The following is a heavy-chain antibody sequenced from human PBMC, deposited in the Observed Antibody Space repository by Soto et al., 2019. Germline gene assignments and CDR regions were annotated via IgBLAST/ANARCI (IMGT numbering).Heavy chain of an antibody. CDR2: IIPIFGTA. CDR1: GGTFSSYA. J-gene: IGHJ3*02. V-gene: IGHV1-69*13. CDR3: ARDRGDGYNRFDAFDI. D-gene: IGHD3-10*01. Sequence: SVKVSCKASGGTFSSYAISWVRQAPGQGLEWMGGIIPIFGTANYAQKFQGRVTITADESTSTAYMELSSLRSEDTAVYYCARDRGDGYNRFDAFDIWGQGXMVTV.